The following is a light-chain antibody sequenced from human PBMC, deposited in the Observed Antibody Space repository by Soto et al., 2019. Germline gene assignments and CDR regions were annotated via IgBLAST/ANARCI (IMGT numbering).Light chain of an antibody. J-gene: IGKJ1*01. Sequence: EIVMTQSPATLSASPGERATLSCRASQSVSSNLAWYQQKPGQAPRLLIYGASTRATGIPARFSGSGSGTEFTLTISSLQSEDFAFYYCQQYNNWPRTFGQGTKVEIK. CDR1: QSVSSN. V-gene: IGKV3-15*01. CDR3: QQYNNWPRT. CDR2: GAS.